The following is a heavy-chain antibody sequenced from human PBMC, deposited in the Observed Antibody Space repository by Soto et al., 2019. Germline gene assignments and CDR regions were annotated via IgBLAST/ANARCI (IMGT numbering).Heavy chain of an antibody. J-gene: IGHJ4*02. D-gene: IGHD2-15*01. V-gene: IGHV4-34*01. Sequence: QVQLQQWGAGLLKPSETLSLTCAVYGGSFSGYYWSWIRQPPGKGLEWIGEINHSGSTNYNPSLKSRVTISVDTSNNQFSLKLSSVTAADTAVYYCARGPRFVVVVAATNCDYWGQGTLVTVSS. CDR2: INHSGST. CDR1: GGSFSGYY. CDR3: ARGPRFVVVVAATNCDY.